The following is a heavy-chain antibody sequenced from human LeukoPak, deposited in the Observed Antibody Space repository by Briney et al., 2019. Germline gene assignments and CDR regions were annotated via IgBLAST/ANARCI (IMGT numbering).Heavy chain of an antibody. Sequence: SVKVSCKASGGTFSSYAISWVRQAPGQGLEWMGGIIPIFGTANYAQKLQGRVTMTTDTSTSTAYMELRSLRSDDTAVYYCARTNKDYHDAFDIWGQGTMLTVSS. CDR2: IIPIFGTA. D-gene: IGHD4-11*01. J-gene: IGHJ3*02. CDR1: GGTFSSYA. CDR3: ARTNKDYHDAFDI. V-gene: IGHV1-69*05.